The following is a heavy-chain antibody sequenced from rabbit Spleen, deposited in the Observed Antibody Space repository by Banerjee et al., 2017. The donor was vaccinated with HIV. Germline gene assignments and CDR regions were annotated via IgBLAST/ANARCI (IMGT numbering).Heavy chain of an antibody. CDR3: ARDLGGVIGWNFDL. CDR2: INTSGDT. Sequence: QEQLEEAGGGLVQPGGSLTLTCTASGFSFSSRYRMAWVRQATGRGLEYIGRINTSGDTYYATWGNGRFTVSNNASSTTVNLRMTSLTAADTATYFCARDLGGVIGWNFDLWGPGTLVTVS. J-gene: IGHJ4*01. CDR1: GFSFSSRYR. D-gene: IGHD1-1*01. V-gene: IGHV1S45*01.